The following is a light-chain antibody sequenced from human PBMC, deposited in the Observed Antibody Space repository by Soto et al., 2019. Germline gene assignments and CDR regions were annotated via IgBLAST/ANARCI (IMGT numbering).Light chain of an antibody. CDR3: QDYYSSWT. Sequence: DIVMTQSPDSLAVSLGERATMNCKCSRSVLYKSNNKNHLAWYQQKTGQPPKLLIDWASTRASGVPDRFSGSGSGTDFTLTISSLQAEDVGIYYCQDYYSSWTFGQGTKVDNK. J-gene: IGKJ1*01. CDR2: WAS. V-gene: IGKV4-1*01. CDR1: RSVLYKSNNKNH.